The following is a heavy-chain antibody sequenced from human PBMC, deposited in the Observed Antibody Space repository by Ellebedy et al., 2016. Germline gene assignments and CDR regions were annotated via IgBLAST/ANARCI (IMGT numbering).Heavy chain of an antibody. D-gene: IGHD2-2*01. J-gene: IGHJ6*02. CDR3: ATALLLRYCSSSSCYYGSWGMDV. Sequence: GESLKISCAASGFTFSNAWMSWVRQAPGKGLEWVGRIKSKTDGGTTDYAAPVKGRFTISRDDSKNTLNLQMNSLKTEDTAVYYCATALLLRYCSSSSCYYGSWGMDVWGQGTTVTVSS. V-gene: IGHV3-15*01. CDR2: IKSKTDGGTT. CDR1: GFTFSNAW.